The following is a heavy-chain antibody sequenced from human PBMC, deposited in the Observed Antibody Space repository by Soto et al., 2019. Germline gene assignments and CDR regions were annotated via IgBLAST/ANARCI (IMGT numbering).Heavy chain of an antibody. V-gene: IGHV3-15*07. Sequence: PGGSLRLSCAASGFTFSNAWMNWVRQAPGKGLEWVGRIKSKTDGGTTDYAAPVKGRFTISRDDSKNTLYLQMNSLKTEDTAVYYCTTTIPAGSSGYYYRFSYYGMDVWGPGPTVTVAS. CDR2: IKSKTDGGTT. CDR3: TTTIPAGSSGYYYRFSYYGMDV. CDR1: GFTFSNAW. J-gene: IGHJ6*02. D-gene: IGHD3-22*01.